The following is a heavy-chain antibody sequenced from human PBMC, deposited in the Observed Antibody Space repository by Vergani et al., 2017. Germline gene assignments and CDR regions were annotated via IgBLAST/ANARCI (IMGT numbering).Heavy chain of an antibody. D-gene: IGHD3-10*01. CDR1: GGSFSGYY. Sequence: QVQLQQWGAGLLKPSETLSLTCAVYGGSFSGYYWSWIRQPPGKGLEWIGEINPSGSTNYNPSLKSRVTISVDTSKNQFSLKLSSVTAADPAVYYCARRKGAYCYGSGAGASGTRTWGVWGQGTTVTVSS. CDR3: ARRKGAYCYGSGAGASGTRTWGV. CDR2: INPSGST. V-gene: IGHV4-34*01. J-gene: IGHJ6*02.